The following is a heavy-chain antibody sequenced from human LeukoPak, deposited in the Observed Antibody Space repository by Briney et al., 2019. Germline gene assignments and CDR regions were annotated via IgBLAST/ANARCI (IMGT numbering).Heavy chain of an antibody. CDR2: INHSGST. Sequence: PSETLSLTCAVYGGSFSGYYWSWIRQPPGKGLEWIGEINHSGSTNYNPSLKSRVTISVDTSKNQFSLKLSSVTAADTAVYYCARANYYDSSGYYPYFDYWGQGTLVTVSS. J-gene: IGHJ4*02. CDR1: GGSFSGYY. CDR3: ARANYYDSSGYYPYFDY. D-gene: IGHD3-22*01. V-gene: IGHV4-34*01.